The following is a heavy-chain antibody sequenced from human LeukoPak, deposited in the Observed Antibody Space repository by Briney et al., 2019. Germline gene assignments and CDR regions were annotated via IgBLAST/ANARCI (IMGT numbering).Heavy chain of an antibody. CDR2: IYTSGST. CDR3: ARDRSYVFYHYMDV. V-gene: IGHV4-4*07. Sequence: PSETLSLTCTVSGGSISSYYWSWIRQPAGKGLEWIGRIYTSGSTNYNPSLKSRVTMSVDTSKNQFSLKLSSVTAADTAVYYCARDRSYVFYHYMDVWGKGTTVTVSS. D-gene: IGHD1-26*01. CDR1: GGSISSYY. J-gene: IGHJ6*03.